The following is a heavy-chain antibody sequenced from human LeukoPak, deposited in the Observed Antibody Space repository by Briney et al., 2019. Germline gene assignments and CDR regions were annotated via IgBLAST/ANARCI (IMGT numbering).Heavy chain of an antibody. CDR1: GFTFSSYW. Sequence: GGSLRLSCAASGFTFSSYWMSWVRQAPGKGLEWVANIKQDGSEKYYVDSVKGRFTISRDNAKNSLYLQMNSLRAEDAAVYYCAREKSNYDFWSGYRSYYYYGMDVWGQGTTVTVSS. V-gene: IGHV3-7*03. J-gene: IGHJ6*02. CDR3: AREKSNYDFWSGYRSYYYYGMDV. CDR2: IKQDGSEK. D-gene: IGHD3-3*01.